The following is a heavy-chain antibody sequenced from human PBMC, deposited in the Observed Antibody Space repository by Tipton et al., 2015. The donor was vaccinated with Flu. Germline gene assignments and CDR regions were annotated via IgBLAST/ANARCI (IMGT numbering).Heavy chain of an antibody. V-gene: IGHV4-31*03. CDR1: GDSISNGNYY. D-gene: IGHD1-26*01. J-gene: IGHJ6*02. CDR2: FHLSMST. Sequence: TLSLTCTVSGDSISNGNYYWTWVRQRPGKGLEWIGYFHLSMSTYYNPSLQSRVSVSVDPSKNQFSLELRSVTAADAGVYYCVRDKGGDAAYYYGMDVWGQGTTVTVSS. CDR3: VRDKGGDAAYYYGMDV.